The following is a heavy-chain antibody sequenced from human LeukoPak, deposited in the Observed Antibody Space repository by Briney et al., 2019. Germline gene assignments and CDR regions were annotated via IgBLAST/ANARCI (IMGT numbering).Heavy chain of an antibody. Sequence: SETLSLTCAVYGGSFSGYYWSWIRQPPGKGLEWIGEINHSGSTNYNPPLKSRVTISVDTSKNQFSLKLSSVTAADTAVYYCARHAPRWRRSRRGWFDPWGQGTLVTVSS. CDR2: INHSGST. CDR1: GGSFSGYY. J-gene: IGHJ5*02. D-gene: IGHD5-24*01. CDR3: ARHAPRWRRSRRGWFDP. V-gene: IGHV4-34*01.